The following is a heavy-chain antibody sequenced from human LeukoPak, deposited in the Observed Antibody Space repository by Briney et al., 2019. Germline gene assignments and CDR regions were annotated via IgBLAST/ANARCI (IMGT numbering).Heavy chain of an antibody. CDR3: AKNGGPHGMDV. CDR1: GFTFSNIW. Sequence: GGSLRLSCAASGFTFSNIWMSWVRQAPGKGLEWVANIKHDGSETNYVDSVKGRFTISRDNAKNSLHLQMNSLRAEDTAVYYCAKNGGPHGMDVWGQGTTVTVSS. V-gene: IGHV3-7*02. J-gene: IGHJ6*02. D-gene: IGHD3-10*01. CDR2: IKHDGSET.